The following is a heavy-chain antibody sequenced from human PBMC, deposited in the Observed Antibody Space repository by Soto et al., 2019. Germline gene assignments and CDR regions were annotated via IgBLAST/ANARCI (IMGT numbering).Heavy chain of an antibody. CDR2: ISYDGSNK. J-gene: IGHJ6*02. CDR3: ARIPYYYDSSGYYFRDRYYYGMDV. V-gene: IGHV3-30*03. D-gene: IGHD3-22*01. CDR1: GFTFSSYG. Sequence: PGGSLRLSCAASGFTFSSYGMHWVRQAPGKGLEWVAVISYDGSNKYYADSVKGRFTISRDNSKNTLYLQMNSLRAEDTAVYYCARIPYYYDSSGYYFRDRYYYGMDVWGQGTTVTVSS.